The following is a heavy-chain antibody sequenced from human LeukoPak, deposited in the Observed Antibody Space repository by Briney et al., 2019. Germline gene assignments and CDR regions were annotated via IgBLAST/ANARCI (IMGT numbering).Heavy chain of an antibody. CDR3: ARAHHITMIAFY. D-gene: IGHD3-22*01. Sequence: SETLSLTCTVSGGSISSSSYYWGWIRQPPGKGLEWIGSIYYSGSTYYNPSLKSRVTISVDTSKNQFSLRLSSVTAADTAVYYCARAHHITMIAFYWGQGTLVTVSS. CDR1: GGSISSSSYY. CDR2: IYYSGST. V-gene: IGHV4-39*07. J-gene: IGHJ4*02.